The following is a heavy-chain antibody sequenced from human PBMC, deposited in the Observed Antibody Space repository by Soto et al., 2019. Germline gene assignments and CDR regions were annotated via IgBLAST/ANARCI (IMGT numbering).Heavy chain of an antibody. V-gene: IGHV4-31*03. CDR3: VRAVVVVSNWFDP. D-gene: IGHD2-15*01. CDR1: GGSISSGGYY. Sequence: QVQLQESGPGLVKPSQTLSLTCTVSGGSISSGGYYWSWIRQHPGKGLEWIGYIYYSGSTYYNPSLKSRVTISVDTSKNQFSLKLSSVTAADTAVYYCVRAVVVVSNWFDPWGQGTLVTVSS. J-gene: IGHJ5*02. CDR2: IYYSGST.